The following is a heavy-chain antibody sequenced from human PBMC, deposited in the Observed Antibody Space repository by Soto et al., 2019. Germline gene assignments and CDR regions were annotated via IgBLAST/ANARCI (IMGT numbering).Heavy chain of an antibody. CDR2: INPNSGGT. V-gene: IGHV1-2*04. CDR3: ARERGYSYRSSRFAY. CDR1: GYTFTGYY. D-gene: IGHD5-18*01. J-gene: IGHJ4*02. Sequence: ASVKVSCKASGYTFTGYYMHWVRQAPGQGLEWMGWINPNSGGTNYAQKFQGWVTMTRDTSISTAYMELSRLRSDDTAVYYCARERGYSYRSSRFAYSAQRTLVTVSS.